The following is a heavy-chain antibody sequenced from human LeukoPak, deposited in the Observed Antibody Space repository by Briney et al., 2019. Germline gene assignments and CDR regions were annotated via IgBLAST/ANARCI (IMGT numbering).Heavy chain of an antibody. V-gene: IGHV1-2*02. CDR3: ARDYGDYGNAFDI. D-gene: IGHD4-17*01. Sequence: ASVKVSRKASGYTLTGYYMHWVRQAPGQGLEWMGWINPNSGGTNYAQKFQGRVTMTRDTSISTAYMELSRLRSDDTAVYYCARDYGDYGNAFDIWGQGTMVTVSS. CDR1: GYTLTGYY. J-gene: IGHJ3*02. CDR2: INPNSGGT.